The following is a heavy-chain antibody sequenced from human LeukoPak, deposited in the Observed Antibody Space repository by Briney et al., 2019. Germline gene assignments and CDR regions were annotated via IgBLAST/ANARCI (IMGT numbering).Heavy chain of an antibody. V-gene: IGHV3-23*01. CDR2: ISGSGGST. Sequence: GGSLRLSCAASGFTFSSYIMNWVRQAPAKGLEWVSAISGSGGSTYYADSVKGRFTISRDNSKNTLYLQMNSLRAEDTAVYYCAKDPSHYDILTGADYWGQGTLVTVSS. CDR3: AKDPSHYDILTGADY. CDR1: GFTFSSYI. J-gene: IGHJ4*02. D-gene: IGHD3-9*01.